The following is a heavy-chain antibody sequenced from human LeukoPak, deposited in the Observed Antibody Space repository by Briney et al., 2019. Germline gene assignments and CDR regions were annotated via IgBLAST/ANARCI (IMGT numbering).Heavy chain of an antibody. D-gene: IGHD6-19*01. J-gene: IGHJ4*02. CDR2: INPSVGGT. V-gene: IGHV1-46*01. CDR3: VSFIPVAGTDY. CDR1: GYTFTSYY. Sequence: ASVKVSCTASGYTFTSYYMHWVRQAPGQGLEWMGIINPSVGGTNYAQKFQGRVIMTRDTSTSTVYMELSSLTSEDTAVYYCVSFIPVAGTDYWGQGTLVTVSS.